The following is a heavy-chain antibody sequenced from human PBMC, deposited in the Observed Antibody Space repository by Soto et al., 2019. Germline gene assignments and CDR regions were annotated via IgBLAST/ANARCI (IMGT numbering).Heavy chain of an antibody. CDR2: TYYRSKWSN. V-gene: IGHV6-1*01. Sequence: QVQLQQSGPGLVKPSQTLSLTCAISGDSVFTNGVAWNWLRQSPSRGLEWLGRTYYRSKWSNDYAVSVKSRITINLDTSTNQFSLQLNSVTPEDTAVYYCARGRHSGFDYWGQGTLVTVSS. J-gene: IGHJ4*02. D-gene: IGHD1-26*01. CDR1: GDSVFTNGVA. CDR3: ARGRHSGFDY.